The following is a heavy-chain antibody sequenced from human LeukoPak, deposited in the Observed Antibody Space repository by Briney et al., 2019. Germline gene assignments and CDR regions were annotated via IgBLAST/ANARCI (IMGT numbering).Heavy chain of an antibody. D-gene: IGHD3-16*01. Sequence: ASVKVSCKASGYTFTSYYMHWVRQAPGQGLEWMRIINPSGGSTSYAQKFQGRVTMTRDTSTSTVYMELSSLRSEDTAVYYCARSRPLVKLQRGENVDYWGQGTLVTVSS. CDR2: INPSGGST. V-gene: IGHV1-46*01. CDR3: ARSRPLVKLQRGENVDY. CDR1: GYTFTSYY. J-gene: IGHJ4*02.